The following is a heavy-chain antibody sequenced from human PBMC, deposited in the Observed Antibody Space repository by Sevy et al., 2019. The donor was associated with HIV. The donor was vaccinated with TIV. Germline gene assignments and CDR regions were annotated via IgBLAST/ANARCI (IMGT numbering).Heavy chain of an antibody. V-gene: IGHV4-59*01. Sequence: SETLSLTCTVSGGSFNDFYWSWIRQSPGRGLEWIGYIYYNGTTNSNPSLSRRVTISAQTSKSQISLRLNSVTAADTAVYYCARGKVLFDHWGQGIVVTVSS. J-gene: IGHJ4*02. CDR3: ARGKVLFDH. CDR2: IYYNGTT. CDR1: GGSFNDFY. D-gene: IGHD3-10*01.